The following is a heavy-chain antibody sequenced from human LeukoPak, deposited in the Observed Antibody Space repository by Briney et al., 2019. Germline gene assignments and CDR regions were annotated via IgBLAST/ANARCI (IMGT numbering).Heavy chain of an antibody. D-gene: IGHD7-27*01. Sequence: ASVKVSCKVSGYTLTELSMHWVPQAPGKGLEWMGGFDPEDGETIYAQKFQGRVTMTEETSTDTAYMELSSLRSEDTAVYYCTTLAGDPNFDYWGQGTLVTVSS. CDR3: TTLAGDPNFDY. J-gene: IGHJ4*02. V-gene: IGHV1-24*01. CDR2: FDPEDGET. CDR1: GYTLTELS.